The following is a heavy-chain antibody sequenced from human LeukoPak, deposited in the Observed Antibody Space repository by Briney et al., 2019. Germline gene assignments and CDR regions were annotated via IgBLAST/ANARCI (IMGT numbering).Heavy chain of an antibody. J-gene: IGHJ4*02. V-gene: IGHV3-23*01. Sequence: GGSLRLSCAASGFTFSSYAMSWVRQAPGKGLEWVSAISGSGGSTYYADSVKSRFTISRDNSKNTLYLQMNSLRAEDTAVYYCAKVSLYYYGSGSPYFDYWGQGTLVTVSS. CDR2: ISGSGGST. D-gene: IGHD3-10*01. CDR1: GFTFSSYA. CDR3: AKVSLYYYGSGSPYFDY.